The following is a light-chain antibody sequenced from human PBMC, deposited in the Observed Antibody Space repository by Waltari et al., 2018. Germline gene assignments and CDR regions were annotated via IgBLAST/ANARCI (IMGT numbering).Light chain of an antibody. J-gene: IGKJ4*01. CDR2: AAS. CDR3: QQYSSNPLT. Sequence: DIQMTQSPSSLSASVGDRVATTCRASQDIGNYLAWFQQKPGNAPKSLIYAASSLQGGVPSKFSGSGSGTDCTLTISSLQPEDFATYYCQQYSSNPLTFGGGTKVEIK. CDR1: QDIGNY. V-gene: IGKV1-16*02.